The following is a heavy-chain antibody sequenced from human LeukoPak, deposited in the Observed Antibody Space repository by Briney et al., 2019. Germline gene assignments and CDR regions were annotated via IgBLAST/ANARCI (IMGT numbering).Heavy chain of an antibody. CDR2: INHSGST. CDR3: ASSIRDNNYYGSSWYGRPGADY. D-gene: IGHD6-13*01. J-gene: IGHJ4*02. V-gene: IGHV4-34*01. CDR1: GGSFSGYY. Sequence: SETLSLTCAVYGGSFSGYYWSWIRQPPGKGLEWIGEINHSGSTNYNPSLKSRVTISVDTSKNQFSLKLSSVTAADTAVYYCASSIRDNNYYGSSWYGRPGADYWGQGTLVTVSS.